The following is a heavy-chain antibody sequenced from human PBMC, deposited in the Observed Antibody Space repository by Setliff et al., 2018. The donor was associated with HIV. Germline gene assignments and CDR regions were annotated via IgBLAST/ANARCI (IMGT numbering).Heavy chain of an antibody. CDR3: APVSSGWFDP. V-gene: IGHV1-24*01. J-gene: IGHJ5*02. D-gene: IGHD6-25*01. CDR1: GYTLTDFY. Sequence: ASVKVSCKASGYTLTDFYIHWVRQAPGQGLEWMGIINPSGEAVYAQQFQGRVTMTEDTSTDTAYMELTSLRSEDTAMYYCAPVSSGWFDPWGQGTLVTVSS. CDR2: INPSGEA.